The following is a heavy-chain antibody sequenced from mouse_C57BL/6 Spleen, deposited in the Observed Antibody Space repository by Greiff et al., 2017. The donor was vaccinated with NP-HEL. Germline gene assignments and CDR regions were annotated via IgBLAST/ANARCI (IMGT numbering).Heavy chain of an antibody. CDR1: GFTFSDYG. Sequence: VESGGGLVKPGGSLKLSCAASGFTFSDYGMHWVRQAPEKGLEWVAYISSGSSTIYYADTVKGRFTISRDNAKNTLFLQMTSLRSEDTAMYYCARDDYDGGNAMDYWGQGTSVTVSS. J-gene: IGHJ4*01. CDR2: ISSGSSTI. CDR3: ARDDYDGGNAMDY. V-gene: IGHV5-17*01. D-gene: IGHD2-4*01.